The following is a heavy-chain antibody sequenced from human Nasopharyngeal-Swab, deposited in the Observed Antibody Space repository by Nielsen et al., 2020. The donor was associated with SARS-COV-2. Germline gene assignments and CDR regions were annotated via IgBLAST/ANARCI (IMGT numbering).Heavy chain of an antibody. V-gene: IGHV1-2*02. CDR3: AREGEYGAYDAPDY. CDR1: GYTFTDYY. Sequence: ASVKVSCKPSGYTFTDYYIHWVRQVPGQGLEWVGCINPYNGDTFYAQNFQGRVTVTRDTSRSTAYIDLSRLRSDDTAVYYCAREGEYGAYDAPDYWGQGTLVTVSS. J-gene: IGHJ4*02. CDR2: INPYNGDT. D-gene: IGHD5-12*01.